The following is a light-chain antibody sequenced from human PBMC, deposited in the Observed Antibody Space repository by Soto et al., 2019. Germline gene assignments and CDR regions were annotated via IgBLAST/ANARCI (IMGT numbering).Light chain of an antibody. V-gene: IGLV2-11*01. Sequence: QSALTQPRSVSGSPGQSVTISCTGTSSDVGVYNYVTWYQQYPVKAPKVMIYDVKTRPSGVPDRFSGSKSGNTASLTISGLHADDDDDYYCCSYAGDYTFVFGTGTKLTVL. CDR1: SSDVGVYNY. CDR2: DVK. CDR3: CSYAGDYTFV. J-gene: IGLJ1*01.